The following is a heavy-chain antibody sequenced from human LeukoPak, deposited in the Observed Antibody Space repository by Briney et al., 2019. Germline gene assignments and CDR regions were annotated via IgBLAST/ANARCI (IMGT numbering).Heavy chain of an antibody. CDR1: GYTFTSYA. J-gene: IGHJ5*02. Sequence: ASVKVSCKASGYTFTSYAMHWVRQAPGQRLEWMGWINAGNGNTKYSQKFQGRVTITRDTSASTAYMELSSLRSEDTAVYYCARDRGKWIRLFDPWGQGTLVTVSS. D-gene: IGHD5-18*01. CDR2: INAGNGNT. CDR3: ARDRGKWIRLFDP. V-gene: IGHV1-3*01.